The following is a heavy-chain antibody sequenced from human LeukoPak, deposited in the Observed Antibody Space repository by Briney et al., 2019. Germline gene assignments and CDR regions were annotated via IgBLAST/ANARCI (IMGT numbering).Heavy chain of an antibody. CDR2: INPHSGGT. CDR3: ATYRGSYSSDFDH. CDR1: GYTFTGYY. Sequence: GASVKVSCTASGYTFTGYYMHSGRQGPGQGLEWMGWINPHSGGTNYAQKFQGMGAMTRDPSISKAYMELSRLRSDDTAVYYGATYRGSYSSDFDHWGQGTLVTVSS. D-gene: IGHD1-26*01. V-gene: IGHV1-2*02. J-gene: IGHJ4*02.